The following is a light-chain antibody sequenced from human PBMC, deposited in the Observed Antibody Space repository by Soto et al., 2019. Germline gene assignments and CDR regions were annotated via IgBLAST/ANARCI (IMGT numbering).Light chain of an antibody. Sequence: QSVLTQPASVSGSPGQSIAISCTGTSSDVGGYKYVSWYQQHPGKAPKLLIYDATNRPSGVSDRFSGSKSGNTASLTISGLQSEDEADYYCSSYTTSSSYVFGTGTKVTVL. CDR2: DAT. J-gene: IGLJ1*01. CDR1: SSDVGGYKY. CDR3: SSYTTSSSYV. V-gene: IGLV2-14*01.